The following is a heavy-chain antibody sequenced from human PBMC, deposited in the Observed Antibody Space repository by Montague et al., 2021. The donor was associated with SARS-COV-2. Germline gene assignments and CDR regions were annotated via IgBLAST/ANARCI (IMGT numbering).Heavy chain of an antibody. Sequence: SETLSLTCVVYGGSFSGYYRSWIRQPPGKGLEWIGEINHSGSTNYNPSLKSRVTISVDTSKKQFSLRLNSVTAADTAVYYCARGGGYSYGALDYWGQGTLVTVSS. D-gene: IGHD5-18*01. J-gene: IGHJ4*02. V-gene: IGHV4-34*01. CDR2: INHSGST. CDR3: ARGGGYSYGALDY. CDR1: GGSFSGYY.